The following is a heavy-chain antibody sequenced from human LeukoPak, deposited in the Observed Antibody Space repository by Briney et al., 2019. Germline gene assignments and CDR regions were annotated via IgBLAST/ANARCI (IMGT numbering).Heavy chain of an antibody. CDR3: ARGGGSLDY. CDR2: INHSGST. D-gene: IGHD1-26*01. CDR1: GGSFSGYY. V-gene: IGHV4-34*01. Sequence: PSETLSLTCAVYGGSFSGYYWSWIRQPPGKGLEWIGEINHSGSTNYNPSLKSRVTISVDTSKNQFSLKLSSVTAADTAVYYCARGGGSLDYWGQGTLVTVSS. J-gene: IGHJ4*02.